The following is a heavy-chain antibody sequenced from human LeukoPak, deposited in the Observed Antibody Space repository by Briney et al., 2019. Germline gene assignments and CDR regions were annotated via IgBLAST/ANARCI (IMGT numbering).Heavy chain of an antibody. CDR1: GFTFSSYW. J-gene: IGHJ4*02. Sequence: PGGSLRLSCAASGFTFSSYWMNWVRRAPGKGLEWVANIKQDGSEKYYVDSVKGRFTISRDNAKNSLYLQMNSLRAEDTAMYYCARDLNWNDLDFWGQGSLVTVSS. CDR3: ARDLNWNDLDF. D-gene: IGHD1-20*01. V-gene: IGHV3-7*05. CDR2: IKQDGSEK.